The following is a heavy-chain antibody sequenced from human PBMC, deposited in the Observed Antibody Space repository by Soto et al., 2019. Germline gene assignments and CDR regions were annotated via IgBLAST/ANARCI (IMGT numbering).Heavy chain of an antibody. CDR1: GFTFSDYC. CDR2: NSSGGNFI. J-gene: IGHJ5*02. CDR3: ARTIIAFGEVIAPHWCEP. Sequence: GVSLRLSCVLSGFTFSDYCMNWVRQAPGRGLEWVASNSSGGNFIYYTDSVRGRFTISRDNAENSLYLQMNSLGVEDTATYYCARTIIAFGEVIAPHWCEPWGRGSQVAVSS. D-gene: IGHD3-16*02. V-gene: IGHV3-21*06.